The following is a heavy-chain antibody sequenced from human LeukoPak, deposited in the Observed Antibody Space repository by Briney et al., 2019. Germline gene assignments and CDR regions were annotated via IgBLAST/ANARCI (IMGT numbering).Heavy chain of an antibody. V-gene: IGHV1-24*01. D-gene: IGHD3-10*01. J-gene: IGHJ6*02. CDR2: FDPEDGET. Sequence: ASVKVSCKVSGYTLTELSMHWVRQAPGKGLEWMGGFDPEDGETIYAQKFQGRVTMTEDTSTDTAYMELSSLRSEDTAVYYCATDYKVSYYYGMDVWGQGTTVTVSS. CDR3: ATDYKVSYYYGMDV. CDR1: GYTLTELS.